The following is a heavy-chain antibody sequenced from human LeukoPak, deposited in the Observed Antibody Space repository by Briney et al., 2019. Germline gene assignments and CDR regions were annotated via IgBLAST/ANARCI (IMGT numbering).Heavy chain of an antibody. CDR2: IIPIFGTA. V-gene: IGHV1-69*13. J-gene: IGHJ6*03. D-gene: IGHD3-9*01. Sequence: SVKVSCKASGGTFSSYAISWVRQAPGQGLEWMGGIIPIFGTANYAQKFQGRVTITADESTSTAYMELSSLRSEDTAVYYCARERHDILTGYYIDYYYYYMGVWGKGTTVTVSS. CDR3: ARERHDILTGYYIDYYYYYMGV. CDR1: GGTFSSYA.